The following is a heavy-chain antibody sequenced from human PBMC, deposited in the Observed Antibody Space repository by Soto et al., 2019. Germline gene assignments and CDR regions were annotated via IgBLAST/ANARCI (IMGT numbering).Heavy chain of an antibody. Sequence: QPGGSLRLSCAASGFTFSSYSMNWVRQAPGKGLEWVSYISGSSSTIYYADSVKGRFTISRDNAKNSLYLQMNSLRAEDTAVYYCARRYSSGWWDWYFDLWGRGTLVTVSS. D-gene: IGHD6-19*01. J-gene: IGHJ2*01. CDR3: ARRYSSGWWDWYFDL. CDR1: GFTFSSYS. CDR2: ISGSSSTI. V-gene: IGHV3-48*01.